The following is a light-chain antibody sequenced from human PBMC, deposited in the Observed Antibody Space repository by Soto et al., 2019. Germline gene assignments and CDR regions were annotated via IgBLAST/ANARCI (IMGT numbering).Light chain of an antibody. CDR2: GAS. J-gene: IGKJ5*01. Sequence: EIVTTQSPATLSVSTGERATLPCSASQSVSSELAWYQQQQPGQAPRLLMYGASTRATGIPARFSGSGSGTEFTLTISGLQSEDFAIYYCQQRSNWPITFGQGTRLEI. V-gene: IGKV3-15*01. CDR1: QSVSSE. CDR3: QQRSNWPIT.